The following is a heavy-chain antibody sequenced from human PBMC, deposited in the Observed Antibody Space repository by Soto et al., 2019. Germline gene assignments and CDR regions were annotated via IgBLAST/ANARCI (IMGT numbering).Heavy chain of an antibody. CDR2: IYHSGST. V-gene: IGHV4-30-2*01. CDR1: GGSISSGGYS. CDR3: ARVGYDFWSGYSSFDY. Sequence: SETLSLTCAVSGGSISSGGYSWSWIRQPPGKGLEWIGYIYHSGSTYYNPSLKSRVTISVDRSKNHFSLKLSSVTAADTAVYYCARVGYDFWSGYSSFDYWGQGTLVTVSS. D-gene: IGHD3-3*01. J-gene: IGHJ4*02.